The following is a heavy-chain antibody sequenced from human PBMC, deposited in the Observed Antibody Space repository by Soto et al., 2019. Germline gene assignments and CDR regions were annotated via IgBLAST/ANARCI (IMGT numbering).Heavy chain of an antibody. D-gene: IGHD3-3*01. Sequence: PGGSLRLSCAASGFTFSNAWMNWVRQAPGKGLEWVGRIKSKTDGGTTDYAAPVKGRFTISRDDSKNTLYLQMNSLKTEDTAVYYCTTDLYYDFWSGYPYYYYYGMDVWGQGTTVTVSS. J-gene: IGHJ6*02. CDR3: TTDLYYDFWSGYPYYYYYGMDV. CDR1: GFTFSNAW. CDR2: IKSKTDGGTT. V-gene: IGHV3-15*07.